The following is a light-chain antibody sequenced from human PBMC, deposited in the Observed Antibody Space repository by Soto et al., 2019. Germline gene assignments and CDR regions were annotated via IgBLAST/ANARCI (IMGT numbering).Light chain of an antibody. CDR2: AAS. Sequence: AIRMTQSPSSLSASTGDRVTITCRASQGISRYLTWYQQKPGKAPRLLIYAASTLQSGVPSGFSGSGSGTDFPFTISGLQSEDFVTYYCRQYNNYLIAFGQGTRLKSK. J-gene: IGKJ5*01. V-gene: IGKV1-8*01. CDR1: QGISRY. CDR3: RQYNNYLIA.